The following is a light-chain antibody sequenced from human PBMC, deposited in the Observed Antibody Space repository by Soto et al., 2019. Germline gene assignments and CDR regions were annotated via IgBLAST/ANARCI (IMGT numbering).Light chain of an antibody. Sequence: EIVMTQSPATLSVSPGERVTLSCRASQSISRNLAWYQQKPGQAPSLLMYGASTRATGIPARFSGSGSGTEFTLTISSLQSEDFAFYYCQQYNSWSSITFGQGTRLEMK. J-gene: IGKJ5*01. CDR3: QQYNSWSSIT. CDR1: QSISRN. CDR2: GAS. V-gene: IGKV3-15*01.